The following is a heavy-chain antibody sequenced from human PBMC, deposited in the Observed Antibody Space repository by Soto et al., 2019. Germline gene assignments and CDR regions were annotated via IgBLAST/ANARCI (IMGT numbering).Heavy chain of an antibody. CDR3: ARRPYTIFGVATPDY. CDR2: ISSSSSTI. Sequence: EVQLVESGGGLVQPGGSLRLSCAASGFTFSSYSMNWVRQAPGKGLEWVSYISSSSSTIYYADSVKGRFTISRDNAKNSLYLQMNSLRAEDTAVYYCARRPYTIFGVATPDYWGQGTLVTVSS. V-gene: IGHV3-48*01. CDR1: GFTFSSYS. D-gene: IGHD3-3*01. J-gene: IGHJ4*02.